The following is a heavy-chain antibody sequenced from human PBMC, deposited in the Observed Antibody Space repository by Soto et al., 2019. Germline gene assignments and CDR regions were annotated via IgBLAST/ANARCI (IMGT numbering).Heavy chain of an antibody. V-gene: IGHV3-23*01. J-gene: IGHJ5*02. Sequence: PGGSLRLSCEVSGFTFSNYAMDWVRQAPGKGLEWVSSISNGGATFYSDSVKGRFTISRDDSRNTLYLQMGSLRAEDTARYYCAKGDRSYCGADCYSDHWGQGTLVTVSS. CDR1: GFTFSNYA. D-gene: IGHD2-21*02. CDR2: ISNGGAT. CDR3: AKGDRSYCGADCYSDH.